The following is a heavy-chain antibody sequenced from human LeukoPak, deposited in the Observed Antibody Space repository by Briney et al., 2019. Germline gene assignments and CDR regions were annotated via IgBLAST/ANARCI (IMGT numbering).Heavy chain of an antibody. CDR1: GYSFTSYL. Sequence: GESLKISCQGSGYSFTSYLIGWVRQMPGKGLEWMGIIYPGDSDTRYSPSFEAHLTITADNYISTAYLQWSSLKASDTAMYYCARVRTGYYYYKDVWGKGTTVTVSS. J-gene: IGHJ6*03. V-gene: IGHV5-51*01. CDR3: ARVRTGYYYYKDV. D-gene: IGHD6-6*01. CDR2: IYPGDSDT.